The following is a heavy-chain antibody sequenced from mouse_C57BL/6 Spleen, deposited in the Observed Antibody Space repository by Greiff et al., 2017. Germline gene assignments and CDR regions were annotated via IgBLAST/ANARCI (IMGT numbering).Heavy chain of an antibody. CDR2: INPNYGTT. D-gene: IGHD4-1*01. J-gene: IGHJ4*01. Sequence: VQLQQSGPELVKPGASVKISCKASGYSFTDYNMNWVKQSNGKSLEWIGVINPNYGTTSDNQKFKGKATLTVDQSASTAYMQHNSLTSENSAVYYCARLTGTIYAMDYWGQGTSVTVSS. V-gene: IGHV1-39*01. CDR1: GYSFTDYN. CDR3: ARLTGTIYAMDY.